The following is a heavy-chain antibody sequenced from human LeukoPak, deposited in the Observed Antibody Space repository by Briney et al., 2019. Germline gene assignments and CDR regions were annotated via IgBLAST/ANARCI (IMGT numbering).Heavy chain of an antibody. CDR1: GFTFSSCA. Sequence: PGRSLRLSCAASGFTFSSCAMNWVRQAPGKGLEWVSSISGSGASTYDADSVKGRFTISRDNSKNTLYLQMNSLRAEDTAIYYCAKDRYGDYSFDSWGQGTLVTVSS. V-gene: IGHV3-23*01. D-gene: IGHD4-17*01. CDR3: AKDRYGDYSFDS. J-gene: IGHJ4*02. CDR2: ISGSGAST.